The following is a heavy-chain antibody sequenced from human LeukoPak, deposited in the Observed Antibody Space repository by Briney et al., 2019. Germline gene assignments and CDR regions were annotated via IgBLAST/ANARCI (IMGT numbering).Heavy chain of an antibody. CDR3: ARVRGSGGSWRDFDY. V-gene: IGHV3-48*03. Sequence: GGSLRLSCPASGFTFSSYEMNWVRQAPGKGLEWVSYISSSGSTIYYADSVKGRFTISRDNAKNSLYLQMNSLRAENTAVYYCARVRGSGGSWRDFDYWGQGTLVTVSS. CDR2: ISSSGSTI. J-gene: IGHJ4*02. CDR1: GFTFSSYE. D-gene: IGHD2-15*01.